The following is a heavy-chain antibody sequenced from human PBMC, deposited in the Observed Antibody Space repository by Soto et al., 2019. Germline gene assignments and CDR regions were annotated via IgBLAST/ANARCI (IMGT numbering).Heavy chain of an antibody. CDR2: TYYRSKWYN. V-gene: IGHV6-1*01. J-gene: IGHJ6*02. D-gene: IGHD6-19*01. Sequence: SPTLSLTCAISGDRVSSNSAAWNWIRQSPSRGLEWLGRTYYRSKWYNDYAVSVISRITFKPDTSKNQFSLQLNSVTPEDTAVYYCAREGAIAVARNYGMDVWGQGTTVTVSS. CDR1: GDRVSSNSAA. CDR3: AREGAIAVARNYGMDV.